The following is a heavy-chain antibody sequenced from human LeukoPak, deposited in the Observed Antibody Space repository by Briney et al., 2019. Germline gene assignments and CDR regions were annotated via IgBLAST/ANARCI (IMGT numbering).Heavy chain of an antibody. CDR1: GYTFTGYY. J-gene: IGHJ4*02. CDR2: INPNSGGT. D-gene: IGHD6-6*01. Sequence: ASVKVSCKASGYTFTGYYMHWVRQAPGQGLEWMGWINPNSGGTNYAQKFQGRVTMTRDTSISTAYMELSRLRSDDTAVYYCARQAGYSSSPPDYWGQGTLVTVSS. CDR3: ARQAGYSSSPPDY. V-gene: IGHV1-2*02.